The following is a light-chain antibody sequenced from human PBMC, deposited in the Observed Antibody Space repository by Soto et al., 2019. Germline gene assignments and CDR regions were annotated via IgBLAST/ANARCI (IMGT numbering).Light chain of an antibody. J-gene: IGKJ3*01. Sequence: DIQMTQSPASLSASVGDRVTITCRASQIINTWLAWYQQKPGKAPKLLIYRASNLVNGVPSRFGGSGSGTEFTLAISSLQPDGFSIYDCHQYETYSGTFGPGTKVDL. CDR1: QIINTW. CDR2: RAS. CDR3: HQYETYSGT. V-gene: IGKV1-5*03.